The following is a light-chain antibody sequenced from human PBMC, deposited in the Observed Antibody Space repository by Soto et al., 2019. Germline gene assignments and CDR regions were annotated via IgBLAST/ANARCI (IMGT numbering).Light chain of an antibody. Sequence: IVLTQSPGTLSLSPGERTTLSCRASQSISRYLAWYQQKPGQGPRLLICGASSRATGTPDRFSGSGSGTDFTLTINRLEPEDFALYYCQQYGSSPPTFGQGTKVEIK. V-gene: IGKV3-20*01. CDR1: QSISRY. J-gene: IGKJ1*01. CDR2: GAS. CDR3: QQYGSSPPT.